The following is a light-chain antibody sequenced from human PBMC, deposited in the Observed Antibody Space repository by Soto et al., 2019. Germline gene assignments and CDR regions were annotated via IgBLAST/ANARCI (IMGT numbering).Light chain of an antibody. J-gene: IGKJ1*01. V-gene: IGKV1-6*01. CDR1: QGIRND. Sequence: IQMTQSPSSLSASVGDRVTITCRASQGIRNDLGWYQQKPGKAPKLLIYDASSLESGVPSRFSGSGSGTEFTLTISSLQPDDFATYYCQQYHEYWFGQGTKVDIK. CDR3: QQYHEYW. CDR2: DAS.